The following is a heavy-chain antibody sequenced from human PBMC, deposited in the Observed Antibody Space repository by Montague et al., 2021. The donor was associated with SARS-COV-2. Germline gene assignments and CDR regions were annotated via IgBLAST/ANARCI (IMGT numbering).Heavy chain of an antibody. CDR3: ARGSYEILRYGMDV. CDR2: IYYSGST. V-gene: IGHV4-59*13. D-gene: IGHD3-9*01. Sequence: SETLSLTCTVSGGSISSYYWSWIRQPPGKGLEWIGYIYYSGSTNYNPSLKSRITISLGTSKNQFSLKLSSVTAADTAVCYCARGSYEILRYGMDVWGQGTTVTVSS. J-gene: IGHJ6*02. CDR1: GGSISSYY.